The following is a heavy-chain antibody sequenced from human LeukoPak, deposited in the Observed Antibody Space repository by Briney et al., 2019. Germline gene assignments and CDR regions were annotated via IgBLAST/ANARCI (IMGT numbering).Heavy chain of an antibody. V-gene: IGHV4-39*07. CDR1: GGSISSSSYF. CDR3: AGSIAAAAPNWFDP. D-gene: IGHD6-13*01. Sequence: PSETLSLTCTVSGGSISSSSYFWGWIRQPPGKGLEWIGEIYHSGSTNYNPSLKSRVTISVDKSKNQFSLKLSSVTAADTAVYYCAGSIAAAAPNWFDPWGQGTLVTVSS. J-gene: IGHJ5*02. CDR2: IYHSGST.